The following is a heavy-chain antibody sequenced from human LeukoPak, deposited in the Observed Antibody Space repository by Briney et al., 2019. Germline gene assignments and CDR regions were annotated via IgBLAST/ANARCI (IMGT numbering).Heavy chain of an antibody. V-gene: IGHV4-34*01. J-gene: IGHJ4*02. CDR3: ARARSKLLWFGELFDY. Sequence: SETLSLTCAVYGGSFSGYYWSWIRQAPGKGLEWIGEINHRGSINYNPSLKSRVTISVDTSKNQFSLKLSSVTAADTAVYYCARARSKLLWFGELFDYWGQGTLVTVSS. CDR1: GGSFSGYY. D-gene: IGHD3-10*01. CDR2: INHRGSI.